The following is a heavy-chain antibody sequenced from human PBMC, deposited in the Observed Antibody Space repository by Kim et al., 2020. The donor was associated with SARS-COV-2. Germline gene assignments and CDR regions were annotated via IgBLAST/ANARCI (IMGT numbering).Heavy chain of an antibody. Sequence: AQKIQGRVIMTTDTSTSTAYMGLRSLRSDDTAVYYCARDMLTGLDNWFDPWGQGTLVTVSS. CDR3: ARDMLTGLDNWFDP. D-gene: IGHD3-9*01. J-gene: IGHJ5*02. V-gene: IGHV1-18*01.